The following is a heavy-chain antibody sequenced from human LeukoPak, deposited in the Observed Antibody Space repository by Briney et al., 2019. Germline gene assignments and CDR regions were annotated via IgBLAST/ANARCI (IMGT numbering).Heavy chain of an antibody. CDR2: IYYSGST. J-gene: IGHJ6*03. V-gene: IGHV4-59*01. D-gene: IGHD2-21*01. CDR1: DGSISSYY. CDR3: ASGDYYYYYMDV. Sequence: RSGTLSLTCTVSDGSISSYYWSWIRQPPGKGLEWIGYIYYSGSTNYNPSLKSRVTISVDTSKNQFSLKLSSVTAADTAVYYCASGDYYYYYMDVWGKGTTVTVSS.